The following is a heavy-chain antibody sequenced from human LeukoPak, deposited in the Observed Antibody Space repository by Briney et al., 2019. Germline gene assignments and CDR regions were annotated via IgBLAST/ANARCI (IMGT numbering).Heavy chain of an antibody. D-gene: IGHD3-16*01. CDR3: ASLKSYSYYFDY. CDR1: GGSISSYY. Sequence: SETLSLTCTVSGGSISSYYWSWLRQPAGKGLEWIGYIYYSGSTNYNPSLKSRVTISVDTSKNQFSLKLSSVTAADTAVYYCASLKSYSYYFDYWGQGTLVTVSS. J-gene: IGHJ4*02. V-gene: IGHV4-59*01. CDR2: IYYSGST.